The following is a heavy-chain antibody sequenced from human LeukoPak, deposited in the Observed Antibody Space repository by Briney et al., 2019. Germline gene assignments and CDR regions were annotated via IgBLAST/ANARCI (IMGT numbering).Heavy chain of an antibody. D-gene: IGHD6-19*01. CDR1: GFTVSSNY. J-gene: IGHJ4*02. CDR3: ARAPGPGIAVAGYYFDY. Sequence: GGSLRLSCAASGFTVSSNYMNWVRQAPGKGLEWVSVIYSGGSTYYAHSVKGRFTISRDNSKNTLYLQMNSLRAEDTAVYYCARAPGPGIAVAGYYFDYWGQGTLVTVSS. CDR2: IYSGGST. V-gene: IGHV3-53*01.